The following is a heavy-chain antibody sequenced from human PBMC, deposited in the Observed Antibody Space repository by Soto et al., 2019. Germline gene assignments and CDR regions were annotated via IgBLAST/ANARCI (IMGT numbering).Heavy chain of an antibody. V-gene: IGHV4-34*01. J-gene: IGHJ6*04. CDR3: ARDREREATATYYYCMDV. D-gene: IGHD1-26*01. CDR1: GGSFSGYY. CDR2: INHSGST. Sequence: PSETLSLTCAVYGGSFSGYYWSWIRQPPGKGLERIGEINHSGSTNYNPSIKSRITISVDTSKNQFSLKLSSVTAADTAVYYCARDREREATATYYYCMDVWGKRTTVTVSS.